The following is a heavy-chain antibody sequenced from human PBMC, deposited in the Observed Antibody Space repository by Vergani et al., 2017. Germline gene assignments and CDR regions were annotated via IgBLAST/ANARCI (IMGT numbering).Heavy chain of an antibody. D-gene: IGHD4-11*01. CDR1: GFTFSSYG. CDR2: ISYDGSNK. CDR3: AKDPASPTVTSDYYYYYGMDV. Sequence: QVQLVESGGGVVQPGRSLRLSCAASGFTFSSYGMHWVRQAPGKGLEWVAVISYDGSNKYYADSVKGRFTICRDNSKNTLYLQMNSLRAEDTAVYYWAKDPASPTVTSDYYYYYGMDVWGQGTTVTVSS. V-gene: IGHV3-30*18. J-gene: IGHJ6*02.